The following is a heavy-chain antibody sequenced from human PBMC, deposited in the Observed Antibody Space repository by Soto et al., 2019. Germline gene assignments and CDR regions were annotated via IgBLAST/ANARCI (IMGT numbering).Heavy chain of an antibody. CDR2: IYYSGST. CDR1: GGSVSSYY. Sequence: SETLSLTCTVSGGSVSSYYWSWIRQPPGKGLEWIGYIYYSGSTNYNPSLRSRVTISVDTSKNQFSLKLSSVTAADTAVYYCARHYSSGWTLFDYWGQGTLVTVPS. J-gene: IGHJ4*02. V-gene: IGHV4-59*08. CDR3: ARHYSSGWTLFDY. D-gene: IGHD6-19*01.